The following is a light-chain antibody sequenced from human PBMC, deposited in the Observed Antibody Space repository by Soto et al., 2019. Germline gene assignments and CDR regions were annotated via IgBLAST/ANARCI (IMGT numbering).Light chain of an antibody. CDR3: AAWDDSLSGHWV. J-gene: IGLJ3*02. CDR1: SSNIGKSF. Sequence: QSVLTQPPSASATPGQRVTISCSGGSSNIGKSFVSWYQQLPGTAPKLLIYRNGQRTSGVPDRFSGSKSGTAASLAISGLRSEDEADYYCAAWDDSLSGHWVFGGGTKLTVL. CDR2: RNG. V-gene: IGLV1-47*01.